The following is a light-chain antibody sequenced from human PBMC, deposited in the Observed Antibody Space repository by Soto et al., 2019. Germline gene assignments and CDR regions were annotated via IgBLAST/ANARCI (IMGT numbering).Light chain of an antibody. Sequence: QSALTQPRSVSGSPGQSVTISCTGTSSDVGGYNYVSWYQQHPGKAPKLMIYDVSKRPSGVPDRFSGSKSGNTASLTISGLQAEDEADYYCCSYAGSYTFSYVFGTGTQVTVL. V-gene: IGLV2-11*01. J-gene: IGLJ1*01. CDR1: SSDVGGYNY. CDR2: DVS. CDR3: CSYAGSYTFSYV.